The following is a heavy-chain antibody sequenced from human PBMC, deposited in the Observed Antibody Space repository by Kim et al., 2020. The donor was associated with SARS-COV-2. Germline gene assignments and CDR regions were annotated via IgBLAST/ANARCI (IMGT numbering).Heavy chain of an antibody. Sequence: ASVKVSCKASGYTFTSYGISWVRQAPGQGLEWMGWISAYNGNTNYAQKLQGRVTMTTDTSTSTAYMELRSLRSDDTAVYYCARDRYCSSTSCSNFYYYYYYVDVWGKGTTVTVSS. V-gene: IGHV1-18*01. CDR2: ISAYNGNT. D-gene: IGHD2-2*01. J-gene: IGHJ6*03. CDR1: GYTFTSYG. CDR3: ARDRYCSSTSCSNFYYYYYYVDV.